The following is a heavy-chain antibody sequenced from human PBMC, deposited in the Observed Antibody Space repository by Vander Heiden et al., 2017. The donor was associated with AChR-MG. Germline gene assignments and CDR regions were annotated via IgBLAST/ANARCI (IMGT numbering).Heavy chain of an antibody. V-gene: IGHV4-34*01. D-gene: IGHD2-21*02. J-gene: IGHJ3*02. Sequence: QVQLQQWGAGLLKPSETLSLTCAVYGGSFSGYYWSWIRQPPGKGLEWIGEINHSGSTNYNPSLKSRVTISVDTSKNQFSLKLSSVTAADTAVYYCARGLSVVVGTRPYAFDIWGQGTMVTVSS. CDR1: GGSFSGYY. CDR3: ARGLSVVVGTRPYAFDI. CDR2: INHSGST.